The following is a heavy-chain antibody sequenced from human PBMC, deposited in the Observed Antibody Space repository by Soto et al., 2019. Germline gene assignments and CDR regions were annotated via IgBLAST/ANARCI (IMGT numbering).Heavy chain of an antibody. V-gene: IGHV3-48*04. Sequence: GGSPRLSCAASGFTFSSYSMNWVRQAPGKGLEWVSYISSSSSTIYYADSVKGRFTISRDNAKNSLYLQMNSLRAEDTAVYYCARPYYDFWSGYYDAFDIWGQGTMVTVSS. J-gene: IGHJ3*02. CDR3: ARPYYDFWSGYYDAFDI. CDR2: ISSSSSTI. CDR1: GFTFSSYS. D-gene: IGHD3-3*01.